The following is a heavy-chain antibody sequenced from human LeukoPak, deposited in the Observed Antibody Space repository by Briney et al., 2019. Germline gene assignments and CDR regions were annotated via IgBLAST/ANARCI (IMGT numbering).Heavy chain of an antibody. J-gene: IGHJ6*03. D-gene: IGHD2-15*01. CDR2: ISSSSRYM. CDR1: GFTFSIYS. CDR3: ARGYCSGGSCYGGLGDYYYYYMDV. V-gene: IGHV3-21*01. Sequence: GGSLRPSCAASGFTFSIYSMNWVRQAPGKGLEWVSSISSSSRYMYYADSVKGRFTISRDNAKSSLYLQMNSLRAEDTAVYYCARGYCSGGSCYGGLGDYYYYYMDVWGKGTTVTVSS.